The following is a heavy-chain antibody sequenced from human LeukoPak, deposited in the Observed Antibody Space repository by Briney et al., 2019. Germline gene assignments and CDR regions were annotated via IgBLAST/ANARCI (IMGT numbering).Heavy chain of an antibody. D-gene: IGHD2-8*01. V-gene: IGHV5-51*01. Sequence: GESLKISCKGSGYSFTSYWIGWVRQMPGKGLEWMRIIYPGDSDTRYSPSFQGQVTISADKSISTAYLQWSSLKASDTAMYYCARQGGDCTNGVCYTGFDYWGQGTLVTVSS. CDR3: ARQGGDCTNGVCYTGFDY. CDR2: IYPGDSDT. CDR1: GYSFTSYW. J-gene: IGHJ4*02.